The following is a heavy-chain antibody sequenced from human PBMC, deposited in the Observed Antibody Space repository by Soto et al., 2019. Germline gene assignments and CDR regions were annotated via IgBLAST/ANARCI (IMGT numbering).Heavy chain of an antibody. CDR1: GDSVSSNSAA. V-gene: IGHV6-1*01. Sequence: PSQTLSLTCAISGDSVSSNSAAWNWIRQSPSRGLEXLGXTYXXSXXXXXYXXSVKSRITINPDTSKNQFSLQLNSVTPEDTAVYYCAREVYGSGSRDYWGQGTLVTVSS. CDR3: AREVYGSGSRDY. D-gene: IGHD3-10*01. J-gene: IGHJ4*02. CDR2: TYXXSXXXX.